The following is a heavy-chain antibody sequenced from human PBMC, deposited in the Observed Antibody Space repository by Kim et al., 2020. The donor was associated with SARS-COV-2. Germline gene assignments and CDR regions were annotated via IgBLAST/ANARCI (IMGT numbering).Heavy chain of an antibody. Sequence: GGSLRLSCAASGFTFNTYGMYWVRQAPGKGLEWVAVISYDGSNKYYADSVKGRFTISRDNSKNTLYLQMNSRRAEDTAVYYCAKAVLRGVNYYYYGMDVWGQWTPVTVS. CDR2: ISYDGSNK. CDR3: AKAVLRGVNYYYYGMDV. CDR1: GFTFNTYG. V-gene: IGHV3-30*18. D-gene: IGHD3-10*01. J-gene: IGHJ6*02.